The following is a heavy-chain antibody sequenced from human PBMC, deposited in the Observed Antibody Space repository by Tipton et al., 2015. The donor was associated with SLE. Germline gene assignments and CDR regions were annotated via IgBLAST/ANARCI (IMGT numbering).Heavy chain of an antibody. D-gene: IGHD3-3*01. V-gene: IGHV4-59*01. J-gene: IGHJ6*03. Sequence: TLSLTCTVSGGSISSYCWSWIRQPPGKGLEWIGYIYYSGSTNYNPSLKSRVTISVDTSKNQFSLKLSSVTAADTAVYYCARGGGIRFLEWDYYYMDVWGKGTTVTVSS. CDR1: GGSISSYC. CDR2: IYYSGST. CDR3: ARGGGIRFLEWDYYYMDV.